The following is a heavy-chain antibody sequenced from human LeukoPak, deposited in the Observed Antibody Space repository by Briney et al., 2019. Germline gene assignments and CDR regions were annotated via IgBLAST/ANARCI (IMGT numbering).Heavy chain of an antibody. Sequence: GGSLRLSCAASGFAFRTYAMTWVRQAPARGLEWVAAISGRGDSTYYADSVKGRFTISRDNAKNSLYLQMIGLRAEDTAVYYCVRVPRGDGYNYGDFWGQGTLVTVSS. V-gene: IGHV3-23*01. CDR3: VRVPRGDGYNYGDF. CDR2: ISGRGDST. J-gene: IGHJ4*02. D-gene: IGHD5-24*01. CDR1: GFAFRTYA.